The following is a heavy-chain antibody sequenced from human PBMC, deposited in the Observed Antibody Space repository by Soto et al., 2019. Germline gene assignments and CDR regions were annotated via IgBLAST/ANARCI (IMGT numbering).Heavy chain of an antibody. Sequence: QVQLVQSGAEVRQPASSVKVSCKTSGGTFSSYAISWVRQAPGQGLEWMGGIVPIVDTSTYAQKFQGRVTITADESTSTVYMELGSLRSDDTAVYYCVRVVAIPGYPDNWGQGTLVTVSS. V-gene: IGHV1-69*12. CDR2: IVPIVDTS. CDR1: GGTFSSYA. CDR3: VRVVAIPGYPDN. J-gene: IGHJ4*02. D-gene: IGHD5-12*01.